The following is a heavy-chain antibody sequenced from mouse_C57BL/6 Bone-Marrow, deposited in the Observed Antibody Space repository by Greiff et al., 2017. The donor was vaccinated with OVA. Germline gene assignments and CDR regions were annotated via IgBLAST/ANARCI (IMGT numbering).Heavy chain of an antibody. CDR3: ARGVLRGSSLYYYAMDY. V-gene: IGHV1-53*01. J-gene: IGHJ4*01. D-gene: IGHD1-1*01. Sequence: VQLQQPGTELVKPGASVKLSCKASGYTFTSYWMHWVKQRPGQGLEWIGNINPSNGGTNYNEKFKSKATLTVDKSSSTAYMQLSSLTSEDSAVYYCARGVLRGSSLYYYAMDYWGQGTSVTVSS. CDR2: INPSNGGT. CDR1: GYTFTSYW.